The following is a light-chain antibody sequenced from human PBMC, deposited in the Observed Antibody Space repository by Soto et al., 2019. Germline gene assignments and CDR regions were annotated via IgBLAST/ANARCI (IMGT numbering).Light chain of an antibody. CDR2: DAY. CDR1: KSISSW. V-gene: IGKV1-33*01. Sequence: DIQMTQSPSTLPASVGDRVTITCRASKSISSWLAWYQQKPGKAPKLLIYDAYHLETGVRSRFSGSGSGTDFTCTISSLQPEDIATYYCQQYDNRPLTFGGGTKVDIK. CDR3: QQYDNRPLT. J-gene: IGKJ4*01.